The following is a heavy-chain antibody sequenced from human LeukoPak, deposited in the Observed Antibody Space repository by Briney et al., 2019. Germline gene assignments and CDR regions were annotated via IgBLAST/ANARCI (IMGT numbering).Heavy chain of an antibody. Sequence: SETLSLTCTVSGGSISGYYWSWVRQPAGQGLEWIGRIYTGGSTNYNPSLKSRLTMSVDTSKNQFSLKLSSVTAADTAVYYCAREPSSGWFDYWGQGTLVTVSS. D-gene: IGHD6-19*01. CDR2: IYTGGST. J-gene: IGHJ4*02. CDR3: AREPSSGWFDY. CDR1: GGSISGYY. V-gene: IGHV4-4*07.